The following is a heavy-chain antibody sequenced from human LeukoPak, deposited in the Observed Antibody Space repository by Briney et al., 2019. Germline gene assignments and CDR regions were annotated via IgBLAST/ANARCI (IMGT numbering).Heavy chain of an antibody. CDR1: GFTFSSYE. J-gene: IGHJ4*02. CDR3: ARAEIRGYSYAQPDY. CDR2: ISSSGSTI. D-gene: IGHD5-18*01. V-gene: IGHV3-48*03. Sequence: QPGGSLRLSCAASGFTFSSYEMNWVRQAPGKGLEWVSYISSSGSTIYYADSVKGRFTISRDNAKNSLYLQMNSLRAEDTAVYYCARAEIRGYSYAQPDYWGQGTLVTVSS.